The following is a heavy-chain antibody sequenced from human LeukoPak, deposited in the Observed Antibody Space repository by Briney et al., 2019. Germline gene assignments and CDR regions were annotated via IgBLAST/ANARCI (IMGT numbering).Heavy chain of an antibody. CDR3: ARRGLDGYSSGWYLNY. D-gene: IGHD6-19*01. Sequence: GESLKISCKGSGYSFTSYWIGWVRQMPGKGLEWMGIIYPGDSDTRYSPSFQGQVTISADKSISTAYLQWSSPKASDTAMYYCARRGLDGYSSGWYLNYWGQGTLVTVSS. J-gene: IGHJ4*02. CDR1: GYSFTSYW. V-gene: IGHV5-51*01. CDR2: IYPGDSDT.